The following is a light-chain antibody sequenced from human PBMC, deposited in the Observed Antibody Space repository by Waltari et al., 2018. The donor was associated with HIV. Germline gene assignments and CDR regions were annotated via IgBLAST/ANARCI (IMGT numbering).Light chain of an antibody. CDR2: EVS. V-gene: IGLV2-23*02. Sequence: QSALTQPASVSASPGQSITISCTGTSSDVGSYNLVSWYQQHPGKAPQLMIYEVSKRPSGVSNRFSGSKSGNTASLTISGLQAEDEADYYCCSYAGSSTLVFGGGTKLPVL. CDR3: CSYAGSSTLV. J-gene: IGLJ2*01. CDR1: SSDVGSYNL.